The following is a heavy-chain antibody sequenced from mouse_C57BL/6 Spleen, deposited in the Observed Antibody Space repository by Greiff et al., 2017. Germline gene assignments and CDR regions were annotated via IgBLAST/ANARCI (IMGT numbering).Heavy chain of an antibody. CDR3: TTIYDGYSYLGY. D-gene: IGHD2-3*01. CDR2: IDPENGDT. Sequence: VQLKQSGAELVRPGASVKLSCTASGFNIKDDYMHWVKQRPEQGLEWIGWIDPENGDTEYASKFQGKATITADTSSNTAYLQLSSLTSEDTAVYYCTTIYDGYSYLGYWGQGTTLTVSS. V-gene: IGHV14-4*01. J-gene: IGHJ2*01. CDR1: GFNIKDDY.